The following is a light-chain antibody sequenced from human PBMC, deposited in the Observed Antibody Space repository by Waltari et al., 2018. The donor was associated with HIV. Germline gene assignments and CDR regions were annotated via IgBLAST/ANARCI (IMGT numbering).Light chain of an antibody. Sequence: SYELTQPPSVSVSPGQTARITCSGDALPKQYAYWYQQKPGQAPVLVIYKDSERHPGIPERFSGSSSGTTVTLTITGVQAEDEADYYCQSADSSGTYKVFGGGTKLTVL. CDR1: ALPKQY. J-gene: IGLJ3*02. V-gene: IGLV3-25*03. CDR3: QSADSSGTYKV. CDR2: KDS.